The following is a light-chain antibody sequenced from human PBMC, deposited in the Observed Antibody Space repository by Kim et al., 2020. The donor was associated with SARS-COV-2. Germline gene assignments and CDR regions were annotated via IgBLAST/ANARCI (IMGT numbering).Light chain of an antibody. CDR1: QSVDIN. CDR3: QHYYRWTPWT. CDR2: DAS. V-gene: IGKV3-15*01. Sequence: EIVMTQSPATLSVSPGDRATLSCRSSQSVDINLAWYQQKPGQPPRLVIYDASTRATGIPARFSGSGSGTEFTLTISSLQSEDLAVYYCQHYYRWTPWTFGRGTKVHIK. J-gene: IGKJ1*01.